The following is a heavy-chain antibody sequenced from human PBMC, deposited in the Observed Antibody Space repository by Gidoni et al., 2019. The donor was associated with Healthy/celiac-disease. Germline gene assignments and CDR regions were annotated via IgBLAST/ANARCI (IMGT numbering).Heavy chain of an antibody. D-gene: IGHD4-17*01. V-gene: IGHV4-59*01. CDR3: ARDVGVTVTTPEGLFDY. Sequence: QVQLQESGPGLVKPSETLSLTCTDSGGYISSYYWSWIRQPPGKGLEWIGYIYYSGSTNYNPSLKSRVTISVDTSKNQFSLKLSSVTAADTAVYYCARDVGVTVTTPEGLFDYWGQGTLVTVSS. J-gene: IGHJ4*02. CDR1: GGYISSYY. CDR2: IYYSGST.